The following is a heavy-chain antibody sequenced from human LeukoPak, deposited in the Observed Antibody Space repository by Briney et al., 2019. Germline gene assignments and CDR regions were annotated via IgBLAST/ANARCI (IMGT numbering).Heavy chain of an antibody. D-gene: IGHD3-22*01. CDR2: ISYDRSNK. V-gene: IGHV3-30*18. Sequence: GGSLRLSCAASGFTFSRYGMHWVRQAPGKGLEWVALISYDRSNKYYADSVEGRFTISRDNSKNTLYLQMNRLRVEDTAVYSCAKHYDTSAFDIWGQGTMVTVSS. CDR1: GFTFSRYG. J-gene: IGHJ3*02. CDR3: AKHYDTSAFDI.